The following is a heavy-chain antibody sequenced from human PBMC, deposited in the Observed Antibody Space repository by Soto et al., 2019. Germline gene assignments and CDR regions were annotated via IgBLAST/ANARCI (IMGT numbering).Heavy chain of an antibody. CDR2: IKSDGSEI. CDR3: ARGIWQWHPASLY. J-gene: IGHJ4*02. D-gene: IGHD6-19*01. V-gene: IGHV3-7*05. Sequence: EVQLVESGGGLVQPGGSLRLSCAASGFTFSSYWMTWVRQAPGKGLEWVAIIKSDGSEIYYVDSVKGRFTISRDNAKNSLYLQMNSLRIEDTAVYYSARGIWQWHPASLYWGQGTLVTDSS. CDR1: GFTFSSYW.